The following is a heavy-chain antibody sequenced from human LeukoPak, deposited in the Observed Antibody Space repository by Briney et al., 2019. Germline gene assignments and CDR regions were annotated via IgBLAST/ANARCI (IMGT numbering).Heavy chain of an antibody. V-gene: IGHV4-39*07. D-gene: IGHD3-3*01. CDR3: ARDPRRYDFWSGYPKTDAFDI. J-gene: IGHJ3*02. Sequence: SETLSLTCTVSGGSISSYYWSWIRQPPGKGLEWIGSIYYSGSTYYNPSLKSRVTISVDTSKNQFSLKLSSVTAADTAVYYCARDPRRYDFWSGYPKTDAFDIWGQGTMVTVSS. CDR1: GGSISSYY. CDR2: IYYSGST.